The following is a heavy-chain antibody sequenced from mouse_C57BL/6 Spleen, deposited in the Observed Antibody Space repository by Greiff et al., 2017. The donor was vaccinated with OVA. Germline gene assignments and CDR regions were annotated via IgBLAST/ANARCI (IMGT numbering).Heavy chain of an antibody. V-gene: IGHV5-9-1*02. Sequence: EVHLVESGEGLVKPGGSLKLSCAASGFTFSSYAMSWVRQTPEKRLEWVAYISSGGDYIYYADTVKGRFTISRDNARNTLYLQMSSLKTEDTAMYYCTKSDYDGYYYAMDYWGQGTSVTVSS. CDR2: ISSGGDYI. CDR3: TKSDYDGYYYAMDY. D-gene: IGHD2-4*01. J-gene: IGHJ4*01. CDR1: GFTFSSYA.